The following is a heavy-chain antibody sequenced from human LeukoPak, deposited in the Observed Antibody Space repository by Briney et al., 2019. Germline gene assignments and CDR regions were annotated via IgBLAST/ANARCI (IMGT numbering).Heavy chain of an antibody. CDR1: GYTFTSYY. V-gene: IGHV1-46*01. CDR2: VNPSGGST. Sequence: ASVKVSCKASGYTFTSYYMHWVRQAPGQGLEWMGIVNPSGGSTSYAQKFQGRVTMTRDTSTSTVYMELSSLRSEGTAVYYCAREAYSSGWQSRDAFDPWGQGTLVTVSS. D-gene: IGHD6-19*01. CDR3: AREAYSSGWQSRDAFDP. J-gene: IGHJ5*02.